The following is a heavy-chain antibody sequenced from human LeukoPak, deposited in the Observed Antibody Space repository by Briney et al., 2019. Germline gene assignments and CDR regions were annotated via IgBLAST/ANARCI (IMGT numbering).Heavy chain of an antibody. V-gene: IGHV4-39*07. CDR3: ARVPLTGNKVDI. CDR2: IYYSGST. Sequence: PSETLSLTCTVSGGSISSSSYYWGWIRQPPGKGLEWIGSIYYSGSTYYNPSLKSRVTISVDTSKNQFSLKLSSVTAADTAVYYCARVPLTGNKVDIWGQGTMVTVSS. CDR1: GGSISSSSYY. D-gene: IGHD3-9*01. J-gene: IGHJ3*02.